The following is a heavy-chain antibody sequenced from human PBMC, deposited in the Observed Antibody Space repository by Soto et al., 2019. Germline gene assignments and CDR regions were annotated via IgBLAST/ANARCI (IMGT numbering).Heavy chain of an antibody. CDR3: AKRSGSGYYSAFDV. CDR2: ISGAGDDT. Sequence: EVRLLESGGGLVQPGGSLRLSCTASGLTFSGYAMSWVRQAPGKGLEWVSTISGAGDDTYYAGSVKGRFIISRDNSKNTLFLQMNSLRAEDTALYHCAKRSGSGYYSAFDVWGQGTMVTVSS. CDR1: GLTFSGYA. V-gene: IGHV3-23*01. J-gene: IGHJ3*01. D-gene: IGHD3-22*01.